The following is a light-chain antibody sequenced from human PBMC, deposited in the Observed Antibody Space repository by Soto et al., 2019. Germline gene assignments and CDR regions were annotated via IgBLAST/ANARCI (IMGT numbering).Light chain of an antibody. V-gene: IGLV1-47*01. CDR1: SSNIGSDY. CDR3: AAWDDSLSGRGV. J-gene: IGLJ3*02. Sequence: QSVLTQPPSASGTPGQKVTISCSGGSSNIGSDYVYWYQQLPGTAPKLLIYRNNRRPSGVPDRFSGSRSASSASLAISGLRSEDEADYYCAAWDDSLSGRGVFGGGTKLTVL. CDR2: RNN.